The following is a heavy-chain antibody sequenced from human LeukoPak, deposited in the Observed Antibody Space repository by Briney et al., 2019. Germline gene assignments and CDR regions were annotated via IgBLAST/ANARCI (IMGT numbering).Heavy chain of an antibody. CDR3: ARDHKDTYGMGAFDV. V-gene: IGHV3-11*04. Sequence: GGSLRLSCAASGVIFSDYYMNWIRQAPGEGLGWVSYISSSGTTTHYGDSVKGRFTISRDNVKNSLYLQIESLRDEDTAVYYCARDHKDTYGMGAFDVWGQGTMVTVSS. CDR2: ISSSGTTT. J-gene: IGHJ3*01. CDR1: GVIFSDYY. D-gene: IGHD5-18*01.